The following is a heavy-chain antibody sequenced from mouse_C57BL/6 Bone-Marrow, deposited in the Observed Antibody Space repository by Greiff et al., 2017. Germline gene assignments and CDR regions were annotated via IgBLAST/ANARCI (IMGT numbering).Heavy chain of an antibody. J-gene: IGHJ1*03. CDR1: GFNIKNTY. Sequence: EVQLQESVAELVRPGASVKLSCTASGFNIKNTYMHWVKQRPEQGLEWIGRIDPANGNTKYAPKFQGKATITADTSSNTAYLQLSSLTSEDTAIYYCARGGGIYYYGSRDWYFDVWGTGTTVTVSS. CDR3: ARGGGIYYYGSRDWYFDV. D-gene: IGHD1-1*01. V-gene: IGHV14-3*01. CDR2: IDPANGNT.